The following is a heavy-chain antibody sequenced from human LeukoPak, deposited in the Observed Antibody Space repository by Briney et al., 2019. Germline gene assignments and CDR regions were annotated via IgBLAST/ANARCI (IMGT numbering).Heavy chain of an antibody. CDR1: GGSISIGGYY. CDR3: ARELTLYYFDF. D-gene: IGHD3-10*01. CDR2: IYYSGST. J-gene: IGHJ5*01. Sequence: SETLSLTCTVSGGSISIGGYYWRWIRQHPGKGLEWIGYIYYSGSTYYNPSLKSRVTISVDTSKNQFSLKLSSVTAADTAVYYCARELTLYYFDFWGQGTLVTVSS. V-gene: IGHV4-31*03.